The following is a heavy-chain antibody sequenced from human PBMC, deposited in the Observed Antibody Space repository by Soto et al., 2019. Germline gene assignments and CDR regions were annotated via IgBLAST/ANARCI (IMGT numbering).Heavy chain of an antibody. CDR2: IIPIFGTA. CDR3: ARERIMITLGGVILTGPGTLAY. Sequence: GASVKVSCKASGGTFSSYAISWVRQAPGQGLEWMGWIIPIFGTANYAQKVQGRVTITADKSTRTAYMELSSLRPEDTAGYYWARERIMITLGGVILTGPGTLAYRGPGTLVTLSA. V-gene: IGHV1-69*06. CDR1: GGTFSSYA. J-gene: IGHJ4*02. D-gene: IGHD3-16*01.